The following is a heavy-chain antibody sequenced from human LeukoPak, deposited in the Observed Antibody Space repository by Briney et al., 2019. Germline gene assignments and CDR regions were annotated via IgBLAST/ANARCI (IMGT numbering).Heavy chain of an antibody. CDR2: ISSSSSYI. V-gene: IGHV3-21*01. CDR3: ARDSYYDTHDAFDI. Sequence: GGSLRLSCAASGFTFSSYSMNWVRQAPGKGLEWVSSISSSSSYIYYADSVKGRFTTSRDNAKNSLYLQMNSLRAEDTAVYYCARDSYYDTHDAFDIWGQGTMVTVSS. J-gene: IGHJ3*02. D-gene: IGHD3-22*01. CDR1: GFTFSSYS.